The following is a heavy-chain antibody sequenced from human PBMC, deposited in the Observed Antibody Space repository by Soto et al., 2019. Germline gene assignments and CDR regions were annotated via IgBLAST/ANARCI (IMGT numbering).Heavy chain of an antibody. CDR1: SGSFSGYY. J-gene: IGHJ4*02. CDR2: IYQSVSI. CDR3: ARHGGYYFDD. D-gene: IGHD3-16*01. V-gene: IGHV4-34*01. Sequence: QVQLQQWGAGLLKPSETLSLTCAVYSGSFSGYYWSWIRQPPGKGLEWIGEIYQSVSIIYNPSLKSRATISGDSSKNQFSLELSSVTAADTGVYYCARHGGYYFDDWGQGTLVTVSS.